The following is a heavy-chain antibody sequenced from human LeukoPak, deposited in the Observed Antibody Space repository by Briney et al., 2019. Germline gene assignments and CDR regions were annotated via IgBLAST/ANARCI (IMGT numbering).Heavy chain of an antibody. V-gene: IGHV3-21*01. Sequence: GGSLRLSCAASGFTVSSNYMNWVRQAPGKGLEWVSSISSSSSYIYYADSVKGRFTISRDNAKNSLYLQMNSLRAEDTAVYYCARDPIYSSSSNFDYWGQGTLVTVSS. CDR1: GFTVSSNY. CDR3: ARDPIYSSSSNFDY. CDR2: ISSSSSYI. J-gene: IGHJ4*02. D-gene: IGHD6-6*01.